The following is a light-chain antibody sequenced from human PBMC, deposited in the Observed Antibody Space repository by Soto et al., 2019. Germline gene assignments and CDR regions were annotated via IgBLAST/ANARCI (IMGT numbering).Light chain of an antibody. CDR2: LGF. V-gene: IGKV2-28*01. Sequence: EIVMTQSPPSLTVTPGEPATISCRSSQRLLHSNGSYFLDWYLQKPGQSPQLLIYLGFNRASGVPDRVSGSGAGTDFTLKISRVEAEDVGVYYCMQALQTPYTFGQGTRLEIK. CDR1: QRLLHSNGSYF. CDR3: MQALQTPYT. J-gene: IGKJ5*01.